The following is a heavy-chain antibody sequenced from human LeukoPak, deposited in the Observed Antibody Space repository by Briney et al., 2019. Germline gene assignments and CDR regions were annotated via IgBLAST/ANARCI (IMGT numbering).Heavy chain of an antibody. CDR2: TYYRGTT. CDR1: GDSVSNDNYF. J-gene: IGHJ5*02. D-gene: IGHD2-15*01. CDR3: ATHAPGDIVVQIPAPTRWFDP. Sequence: SETLSLTCTVSGDSVSNDNYFSGWIRQPPGKGLEWIGSTYYRGTTYYNPSVESRVTISADTSKNQLSLKLSSVTAADTAVYYYATHAPGDIVVQIPAPTRWFDPWGQGTLVTVSS. V-gene: IGHV4-39*01.